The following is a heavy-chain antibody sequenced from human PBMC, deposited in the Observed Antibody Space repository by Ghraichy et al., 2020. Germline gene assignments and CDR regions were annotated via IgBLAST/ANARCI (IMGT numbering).Heavy chain of an antibody. Sequence: VKVSCKASGYTFSSYTITWVRQAPGQGLEWMGWSSLDSGGTKYAENLQGRVTMTTDTSTNIAYMELRSLRSDDTAVYYCARLQWLVPDALDIWGQGTMVTVSS. CDR3: ARLQWLVPDALDI. V-gene: IGHV1-18*01. J-gene: IGHJ3*02. CDR1: GYTFSSYT. CDR2: SSLDSGGT. D-gene: IGHD6-19*01.